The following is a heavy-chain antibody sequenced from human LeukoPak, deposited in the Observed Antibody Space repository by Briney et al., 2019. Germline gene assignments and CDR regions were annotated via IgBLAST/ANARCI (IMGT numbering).Heavy chain of an antibody. CDR2: IYTSGST. Sequence: SETLSLTCTVSGGSISSGSYYWSWIRQPAGKGLEWIGRIYTSGSTNYNPSLKSRVTISVDTSKNQFSPKLSSVTAADTAVYYCARSGGLVIDYWGQGTLVTVSS. CDR1: GGSISSGSYY. V-gene: IGHV4-61*02. CDR3: ARSGGLVIDY. D-gene: IGHD3/OR15-3a*01. J-gene: IGHJ4*02.